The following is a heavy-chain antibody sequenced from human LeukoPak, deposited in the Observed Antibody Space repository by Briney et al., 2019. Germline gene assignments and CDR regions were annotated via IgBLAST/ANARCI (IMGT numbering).Heavy chain of an antibody. J-gene: IGHJ4*02. V-gene: IGHV4-38-2*02. Sequence: KPSETLSLTCTVSGYSISGGYYWGWIRQPPGKGLEWIGSIYHSGSTYYNPSLKSRVTIAVDTSKNQFSLKLSSVTAADTAVYYCAGDRYSSSLDYWGQGTLVTVSS. CDR1: GYSISGGYY. D-gene: IGHD6-6*01. CDR2: IYHSGST. CDR3: AGDRYSSSLDY.